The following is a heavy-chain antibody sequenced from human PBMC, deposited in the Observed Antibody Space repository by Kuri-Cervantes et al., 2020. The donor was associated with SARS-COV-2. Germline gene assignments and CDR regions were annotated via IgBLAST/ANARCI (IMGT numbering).Heavy chain of an antibody. CDR2: IYTSGST. J-gene: IGHJ4*02. V-gene: IGHV4-61*02. CDR3: ARGGRTRNSYYFDY. Sequence: LRLSCTVSGGSISSGSYYWSWIRQPAGKGLEWIGRIYTSGSTNYNPSFKSRVTISVDTSKNQFSLKLSTVTAADTAVYYCARGGRTRNSYYFDYWGQGTLVTVSS. CDR1: GGSISSGSYY. D-gene: IGHD3-10*01.